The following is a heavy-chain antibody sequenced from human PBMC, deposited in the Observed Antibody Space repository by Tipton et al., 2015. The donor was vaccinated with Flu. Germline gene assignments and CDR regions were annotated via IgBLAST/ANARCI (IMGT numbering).Heavy chain of an antibody. CDR3: ARSVVGSGSQCPVGYYYYGMDV. CDR1: GGSFSGYY. D-gene: IGHD3-10*01. J-gene: IGHJ6*02. Sequence: TLSLTCVVHGGSFSGYYWSWIRRSPGKGLEWIGEIDHSGTTNYSPSLKSRVTISRDTSKIQFSLNMGSETAADTAVYYCARSVVGSGSQCPVGYYYYGMDVWGQGTTVTVSS. CDR2: IDHSGTT. V-gene: IGHV4-34*01.